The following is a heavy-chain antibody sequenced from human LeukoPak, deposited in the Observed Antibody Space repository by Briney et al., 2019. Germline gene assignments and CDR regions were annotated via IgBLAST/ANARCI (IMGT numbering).Heavy chain of an antibody. CDR1: GYTFSSYW. CDR3: ARVRDDFWSTYFDY. D-gene: IGHD3-3*01. V-gene: IGHV3-7*01. CDR2: IKQDGSEK. Sequence: GGSLRLSCAASGYTFSSYWMSWVRQAPGKGLEWVANIKQDGSEKYCVDSVKGRFTISRDNAKNSLYLQMNSLRAEDTAVYYCARVRDDFWSTYFDYWGQGTLVTVSS. J-gene: IGHJ4*02.